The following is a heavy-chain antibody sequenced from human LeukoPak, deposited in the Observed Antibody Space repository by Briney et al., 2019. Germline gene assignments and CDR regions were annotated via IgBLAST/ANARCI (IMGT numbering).Heavy chain of an antibody. J-gene: IGHJ5*02. CDR1: GYTFTYYA. CDR2: INPNSGGT. D-gene: IGHD3-9*01. Sequence: ASVKVSCKASGYTFTYYAMHWVRQAPGQGLEWMGWINPNSGGTNYAQKFQGRVTMTRDTSISTAYMELSRLRSDDTAVYYCARERLEDILTGYRNLNWFDPWGQGTLVTVSS. CDR3: ARERLEDILTGYRNLNWFDP. V-gene: IGHV1-2*02.